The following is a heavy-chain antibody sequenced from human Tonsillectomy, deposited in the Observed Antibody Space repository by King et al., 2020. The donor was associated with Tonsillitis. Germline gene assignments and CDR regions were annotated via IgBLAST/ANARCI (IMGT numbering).Heavy chain of an antibody. CDR1: GGSINSDDYY. Sequence: HVQLQESGPGLVKPSQTLSLTCTVSGGSINSDDYYWTWIRQHPGKGLEWIGYVYYIGSTDYNPSLKSRVTIAIDTSKNQFSLKLTSVTAADTAVYYCARGSGCYSNNCHHWFDPWGQGTLVTVSS. CDR2: VYYIGST. CDR3: ARGSGCYSNNCHHWFDP. D-gene: IGHD6-13*01. J-gene: IGHJ5*02. V-gene: IGHV4-31*03.